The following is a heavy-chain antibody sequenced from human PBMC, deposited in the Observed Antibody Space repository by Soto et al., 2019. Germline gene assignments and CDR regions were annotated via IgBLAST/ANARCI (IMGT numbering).Heavy chain of an antibody. D-gene: IGHD2-2*01. CDR1: GYTFTDYT. J-gene: IGHJ6*03. V-gene: IGHV1-3*01. CDR3: ARDLGYCSSTSCYDYYYYYMDV. CDR2: INAVNGNT. Sequence: QVQLVQSGAEVKKPGASVKVSCKASGYTFTDYTMHWVRQAPGQRREWMGWINAVNGNTKYSQKFQGRVTITRDTSASTAYMELSSLRSEDTAVYYCARDLGYCSSTSCYDYYYYYMDVWGKGTTVTVSS.